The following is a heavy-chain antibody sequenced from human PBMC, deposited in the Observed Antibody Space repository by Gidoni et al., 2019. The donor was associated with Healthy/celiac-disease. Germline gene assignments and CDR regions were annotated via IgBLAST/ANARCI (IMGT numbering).Heavy chain of an antibody. CDR2: IYTSGST. CDR1: GGSISSYS. J-gene: IGHJ4*02. D-gene: IGHD6-13*01. V-gene: IGHV4-4*07. CDR3: AREVGFIAAAGRRFDY. Sequence: QVQLQESGPGLVKPSETLSLTCTVSGGSISSYSWRWIRQPAGKGLEWIGRIYTSGSTNYNPSLKSRVTMSVDTSKNQFSLKLSSVTAADTAVYYCAREVGFIAAAGRRFDYWGQGTLVTVSS.